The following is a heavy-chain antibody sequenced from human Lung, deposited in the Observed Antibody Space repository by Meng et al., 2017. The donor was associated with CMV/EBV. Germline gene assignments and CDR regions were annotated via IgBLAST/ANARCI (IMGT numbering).Heavy chain of an antibody. V-gene: IGHV4-59*01. Sequence: SXTLSLXCTVSGGSISSYFWSWIRQPPGKGLEWIGYIYYSGSTNYNPSLKSRVTISVDTSKNQFSLKLSSVTAADTAVYYCARDLTREVAWGFDPWGKGTXVTVSS. D-gene: IGHD7-27*01. CDR3: ARDLTREVAWGFDP. CDR1: GGSISSYF. J-gene: IGHJ5*02. CDR2: IYYSGST.